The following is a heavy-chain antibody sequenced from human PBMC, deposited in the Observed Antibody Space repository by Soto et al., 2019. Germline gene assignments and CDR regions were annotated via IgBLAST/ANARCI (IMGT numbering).Heavy chain of an antibody. V-gene: IGHV1-3*04. CDR2: IHTAKGNT. CDR1: GYTFTNNV. J-gene: IGHJ5*02. CDR3: ARDPIWTYTWDYARLNFLDP. D-gene: IGHD3-16*01. Sequence: ASVKVSCKASGYTFTNNVIHWVRQAPGQRLEWMGWIHTAKGNTKYSQKFEARVTLTRDTSASTAYMEFNSLRSDDTAVYFCARDPIWTYTWDYARLNFLDPWGQGTLVTVSS.